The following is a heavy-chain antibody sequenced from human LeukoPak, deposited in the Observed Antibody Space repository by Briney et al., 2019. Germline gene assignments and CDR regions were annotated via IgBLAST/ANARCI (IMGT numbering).Heavy chain of an antibody. CDR2: IYYSGST. CDR3: ARGYGRYFDY. CDR1: GGSISSGGYY. D-gene: IGHD5-18*01. V-gene: IGHV4-31*03. J-gene: IGHJ4*02. Sequence: KSSETLSLTCTVSGGSISSGGYYWSWIRQHPGKGLEWIGYIYYSGSTYYNPSLRSRVTISVDMSKNQFSLKLSSVTAADTAVYYCARGYGRYFDYWGQGTLVTVSS.